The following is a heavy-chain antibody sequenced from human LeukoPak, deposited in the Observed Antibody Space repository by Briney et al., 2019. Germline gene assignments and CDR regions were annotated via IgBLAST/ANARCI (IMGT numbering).Heavy chain of an antibody. Sequence: ASVKVSCKASGYTFTSYGISWVRQAPGQGLEWMGWISAYNGNTNYAQKLQGRVTMTTDTSTSTAYMELRSLRSDDTAVYYCARDTYYDFWSGYYLDNYYYYMDVWGKGTTVTVSS. V-gene: IGHV1-18*01. CDR3: ARDTYYDFWSGYYLDNYYYYMDV. CDR1: GYTFTSYG. CDR2: ISAYNGNT. J-gene: IGHJ6*03. D-gene: IGHD3-3*01.